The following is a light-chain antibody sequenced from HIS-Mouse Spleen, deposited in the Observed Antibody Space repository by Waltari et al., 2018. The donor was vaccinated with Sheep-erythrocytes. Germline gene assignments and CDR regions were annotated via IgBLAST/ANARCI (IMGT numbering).Light chain of an antibody. V-gene: IGLV2-8*01. CDR3: SSYAGSYNHV. Sequence: TQSPSTLSASVGDRVTISCTGTSSDVGGYNYVPWYQQHPGKAPKLMIYEVSKRPSGVPDRFSGSKSGNTASLTVSGLQAEDEADYYCSSYAGSYNHVFATGTKVTVL. J-gene: IGLJ1*01. CDR1: SSDVGGYNY. CDR2: EVS.